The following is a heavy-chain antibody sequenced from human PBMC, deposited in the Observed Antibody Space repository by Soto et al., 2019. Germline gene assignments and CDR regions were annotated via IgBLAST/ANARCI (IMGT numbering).Heavy chain of an antibody. V-gene: IGHV3-13*04. CDR3: ATLQMTGPDY. J-gene: IGHJ4*02. CDR1: GFTISNYD. CDR2: IRTSGDT. Sequence: GSLRLSCAASGFTISNYDMHWVRQVTGEGLEWVSTIRTSGDTYYPDSVKGRFTISRENAKNSLYLQMNSLRAGDTGVYYCATLQMTGPDYWGQGTLVTVSS.